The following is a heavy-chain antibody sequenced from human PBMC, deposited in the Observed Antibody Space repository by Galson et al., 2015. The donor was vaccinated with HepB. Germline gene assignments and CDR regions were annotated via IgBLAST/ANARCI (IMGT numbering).Heavy chain of an antibody. CDR1: GGSISSGSYY. J-gene: IGHJ4*02. CDR2: IYTSGST. Sequence: TLSLTCTVSGGSISSGSYYWSWIRQPAGKGLEWIGRIYTSGSTNYNPSLKSRVTISVDTSKNQFSLKLSSVTAADTAVYYCARFSEDPHWGQGTLVTVSS. V-gene: IGHV4-61*02. CDR3: ARFSEDPH. D-gene: IGHD2-15*01.